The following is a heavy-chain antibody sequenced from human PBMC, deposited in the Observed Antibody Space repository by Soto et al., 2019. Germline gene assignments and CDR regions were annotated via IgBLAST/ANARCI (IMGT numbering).Heavy chain of an antibody. CDR2: ISHDGSYK. V-gene: IGHV3-30*18. CDR3: AKGLLAIVGTTLPRDAFNI. CDR1: GFSFTTYV. Sequence: QVQLVESGGGVVQPGRSLRLSCAASGFSFTTYVMHWVRQAPGKGLGGVAVISHDGSYKYYGDAVKGRFTISRDTSKNAVYLEMNSLRPEDTAVYYCAKGLLAIVGTTLPRDAFNIWGQGTMVTVSS. D-gene: IGHD1-26*01. J-gene: IGHJ3*02.